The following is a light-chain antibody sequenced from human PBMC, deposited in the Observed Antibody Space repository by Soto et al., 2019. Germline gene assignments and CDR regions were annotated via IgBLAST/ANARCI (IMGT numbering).Light chain of an antibody. V-gene: IGLV2-14*01. J-gene: IGLJ2*01. CDR2: DVS. CDR1: SSDVGGYNY. CDR3: SSYTSSSTPA. Sequence: QSALTQPASVSGSPGQSITISCTGTSSDVGGYNYVSWYQQHPGKAPKLMIYDVSNRPSGVSNRFSGSKSGNTASLTISGLQAEDEADYYGSSYTSSSTPAFGGGTKLTVL.